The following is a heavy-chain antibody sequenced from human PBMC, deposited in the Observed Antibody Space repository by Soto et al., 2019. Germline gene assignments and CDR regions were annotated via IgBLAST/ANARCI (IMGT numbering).Heavy chain of an antibody. Sequence: SETLSLTCTVSGSPISSYYWSWFRQPPGQGLEWVGYIYYTGTTTYNPSLTSRVTISVDTSNNQFSLKLSSVSAADTAVYYCARGPSGDKVDYWGQGTLVTVSS. CDR2: IYYTGTT. J-gene: IGHJ4*02. CDR3: ARGPSGDKVDY. CDR1: GSPISSYY. D-gene: IGHD7-27*01. V-gene: IGHV4-59*08.